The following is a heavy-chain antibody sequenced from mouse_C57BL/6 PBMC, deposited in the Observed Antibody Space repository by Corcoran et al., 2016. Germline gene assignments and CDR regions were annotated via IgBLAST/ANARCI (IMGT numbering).Heavy chain of an antibody. D-gene: IGHD1-1*01. V-gene: IGHV1-26*01. CDR1: GYTFTDYY. CDR3: ASRGGSSDFDY. Sequence: EVQLQQSGPELVKPGASVKISCKASGYTFTDYYMNWVKQSHGKSLEWIGDINPNNGGTSYNQKFKGKATLTVDKSSSTAYMELRSLTSEDSAVYYCASRGGSSDFDYWGQGTTLTVSS. J-gene: IGHJ2*01. CDR2: INPNNGGT.